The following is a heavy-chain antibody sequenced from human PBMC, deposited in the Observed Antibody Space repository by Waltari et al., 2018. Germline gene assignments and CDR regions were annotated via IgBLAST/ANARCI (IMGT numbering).Heavy chain of an antibody. Sequence: EVQLVESGGGVVQPGGSLSLSCAASVFTFTDHSMDLVLQAPGKGLEWVGRTRNKANSYNTEYAASVKGRFTISRDDSKNLLYLQMNSLKTEDTAVYYCPRGSYSGYVGFDPWGQGTLVTVSS. J-gene: IGHJ5*02. V-gene: IGHV3-72*01. D-gene: IGHD5-12*01. CDR2: TRNKANSYNT. CDR3: PRGSYSGYVGFDP. CDR1: VFTFTDHS.